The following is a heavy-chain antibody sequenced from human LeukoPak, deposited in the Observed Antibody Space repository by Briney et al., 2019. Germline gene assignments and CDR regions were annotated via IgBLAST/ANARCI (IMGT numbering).Heavy chain of an antibody. D-gene: IGHD2/OR15-2a*01. J-gene: IGHJ4*02. CDR1: GSTFGTYW. V-gene: IGHV5-51*01. CDR2: IHLRDSDT. CDR3: ATALDGTFFWDY. Sequence: GESLKISCYLSGSTFGTYWIGWVRQMPGKGLEWIGIIHLRDSDTRYSPSFQGHIIISADGSISTAYLQWSSLRASDSPIYYCATALDGTFFWDYWTQGTLVTVSS.